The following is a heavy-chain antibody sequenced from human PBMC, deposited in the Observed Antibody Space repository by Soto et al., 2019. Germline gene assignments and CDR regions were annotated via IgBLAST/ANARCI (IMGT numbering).Heavy chain of an antibody. CDR2: ISYDGSRK. Sequence: QMQLVESGGGVVQPGRSLRLSCAVSGFTFSRYGMHWVRQAPGKGLEWVAAISYDGSRKYYVDSVKGRFTISRDNSNYSLSLQLNSLRPEDTAVYFCAKDDYYDSSTFFDCWGQGTLVTVSS. J-gene: IGHJ4*02. D-gene: IGHD3-22*01. CDR1: GFTFSRYG. CDR3: AKDDYYDSSTFFDC. V-gene: IGHV3-30*18.